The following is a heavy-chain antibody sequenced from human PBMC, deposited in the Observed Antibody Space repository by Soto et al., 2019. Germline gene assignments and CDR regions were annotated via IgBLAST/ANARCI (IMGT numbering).Heavy chain of an antibody. V-gene: IGHV1-69*02. CDR2: VNPIVGMS. J-gene: IGHJ4*02. CDR1: GGTFNSYT. D-gene: IGHD3-10*01. CDR3: ATSYGSGSTHFDS. Sequence: QVHLVQSGAEVKKPGSSVKVSCTASGGTFNSYTLNWVRQAPGQRLEWVGRVNPIVGMSTPASEFQGKVTMTVDKSTNTAYMDLTGLKSEDTAVYYCATSYGSGSTHFDSWGQGTLVTVSS.